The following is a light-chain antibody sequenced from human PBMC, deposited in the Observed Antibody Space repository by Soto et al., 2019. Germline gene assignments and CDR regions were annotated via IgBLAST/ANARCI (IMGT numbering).Light chain of an antibody. V-gene: IGLV2-23*02. J-gene: IGLJ7*01. Sequence: QSVLTQPASVSGSPGQSITLSCTGTSSDVGSYNLVSWYQHHAGKAPKLMIYEVSKRPSGVSNRFSGSKSGNTASLTISGLQAEDESDYYCCSYAGSSTYGVFGGGTQLTVL. CDR2: EVS. CDR3: CSYAGSSTYGV. CDR1: SSDVGSYNL.